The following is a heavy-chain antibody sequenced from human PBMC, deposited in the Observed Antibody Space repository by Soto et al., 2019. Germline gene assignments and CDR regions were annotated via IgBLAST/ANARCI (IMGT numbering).Heavy chain of an antibody. CDR3: AYSSSTFDAFDI. CDR1: GGTFSSYA. J-gene: IGHJ3*02. D-gene: IGHD6-6*01. CDR2: IIPIFGTA. Sequence: SVKVSCKASGGTFSSYAISWVRQAPGQGLEWMGGIIPIFGTANYAQKFQGRVTITADEATSTAYMELSSLRSEDTAVYYCAYSSSTFDAFDIWGQGTMVTVSS. V-gene: IGHV1-69*13.